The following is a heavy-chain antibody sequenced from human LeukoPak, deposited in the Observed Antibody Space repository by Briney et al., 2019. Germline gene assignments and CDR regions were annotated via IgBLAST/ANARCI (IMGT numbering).Heavy chain of an antibody. CDR3: ARDTNGWYKVFDY. V-gene: IGHV4-34*01. CDR1: GFIFSNYA. J-gene: IGHJ4*02. D-gene: IGHD6-19*01. Sequence: TLRLSCAASGFIFSNYAMSWVRQLPGKGLEWIGQIDHSGGTIYNPSLKSRVTMSLDTSKNQFSLKLSSVTAADTAMYYCARDTNGWYKVFDYWGQGTLVTVSS. CDR2: IDHSGGT.